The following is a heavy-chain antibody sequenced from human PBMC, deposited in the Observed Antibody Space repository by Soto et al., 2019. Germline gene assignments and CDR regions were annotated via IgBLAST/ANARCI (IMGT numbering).Heavy chain of an antibody. CDR2: ISSYSGNT. J-gene: IGHJ6*02. Sequence: ASVKVSCKASGYNFTLHGISWVRQAPGQRLEWMGWISSYSGNTDYAQNIQGRVTMTTDTSTSTVYMELRSLRSEDTAVYYCARNAGNDYDFWSGGYHYYGLDVWGQGTTVTVSS. CDR1: GYNFTLHG. CDR3: ARNAGNDYDFWSGGYHYYGLDV. D-gene: IGHD3-3*01. V-gene: IGHV1-18*01.